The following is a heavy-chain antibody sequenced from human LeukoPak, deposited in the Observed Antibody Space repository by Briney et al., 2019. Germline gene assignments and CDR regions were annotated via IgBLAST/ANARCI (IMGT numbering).Heavy chain of an antibody. CDR3: ARDQGDDYNYGPFDY. J-gene: IGHJ4*02. CDR2: ILPIFNTT. Sequence: VKVSCKASGGTFSSYAISWVRQAPGQGLEWMGRILPIFNTTNYAQKFQGRVAITTDESTNTAYIDLSSLRSEDTAVYYCARDQGDDYNYGPFDYWGQGTLVTVSS. D-gene: IGHD5-24*01. V-gene: IGHV1-69*05. CDR1: GGTFSSYA.